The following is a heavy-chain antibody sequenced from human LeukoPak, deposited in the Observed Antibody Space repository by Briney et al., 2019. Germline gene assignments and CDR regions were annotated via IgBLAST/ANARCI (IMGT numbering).Heavy chain of an antibody. D-gene: IGHD6-19*01. CDR1: GYTFTGYY. Sequence: PVASVKVSCKASGYTFTGYYMHWVRQAPGQGLEWMGWINPNSGGTNYAQKFQGRVTMTRDTSISTAYMELSRLRSDDTAVYYCARDEQWLVEPADAFDIWGQGTMVTVSS. CDR2: INPNSGGT. J-gene: IGHJ3*02. V-gene: IGHV1-2*02. CDR3: ARDEQWLVEPADAFDI.